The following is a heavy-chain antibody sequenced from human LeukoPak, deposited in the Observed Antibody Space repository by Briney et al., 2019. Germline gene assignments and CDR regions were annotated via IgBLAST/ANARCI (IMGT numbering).Heavy chain of an antibody. Sequence: GASVKVSCKAPGYTFTSYDINWVRQATGQGLEWMGWMNPNSGNTGYAQKFQGRVTITRNTSISTAYMELSSLRSEDTAVYYCARVALSGECPPDYWGQGTLVTVSS. V-gene: IGHV1-8*03. CDR2: MNPNSGNT. CDR1: GYTFTSYD. CDR3: ARVALSGECPPDY. J-gene: IGHJ4*02. D-gene: IGHD3-16*01.